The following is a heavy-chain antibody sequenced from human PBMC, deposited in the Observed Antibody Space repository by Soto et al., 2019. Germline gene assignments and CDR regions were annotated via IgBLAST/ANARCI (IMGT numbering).Heavy chain of an antibody. CDR1: GFTFSNYW. V-gene: IGHV3-7*05. CDR2: IKQDGGDK. CDR3: ARVKSLSGEY. J-gene: IGHJ4*02. D-gene: IGHD1-26*01. Sequence: EVQLVESGGGLVQPGGSLRLSCAASGFTFSNYWMSWVRQAPGKGLEWVANIKQDGGDKYYVDSVKGRFTISRDNAKNSLYLQMNSLRAEYTAVYYCARVKSLSGEYWGLGTLVTVSS.